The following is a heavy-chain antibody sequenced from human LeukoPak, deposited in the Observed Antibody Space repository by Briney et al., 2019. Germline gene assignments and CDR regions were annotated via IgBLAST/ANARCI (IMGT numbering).Heavy chain of an antibody. V-gene: IGHV1-2*02. CDR2: INPNSGGT. CDR1: GHSFSAYH. D-gene: IGHD3-10*01. J-gene: IGHJ5*02. CDR3: AVPDMVRGAWLDP. Sequence: ASVKVSCKAYGHSFSAYHMHCVRQAPGQGLEWMGWINPNSGGTNYEQKFQGRVTMTRDTSISTAYMELSRLTSDDTAVYYCAVPDMVRGAWLDPWGQGTLVTVSS.